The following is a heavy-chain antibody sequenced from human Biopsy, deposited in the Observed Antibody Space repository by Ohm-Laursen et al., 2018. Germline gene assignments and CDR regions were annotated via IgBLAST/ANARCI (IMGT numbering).Heavy chain of an antibody. CDR3: AREDEGLLRALDL. CDR2: IYTIGDT. J-gene: IGHJ3*01. Sequence: GTLSLTCTVSGASMTGYFWTWVRQPAGKGLEWIGHIYTIGDTTYNPSLESRVTMSLDTSKNQFSLKMTSLNAADTAVYFCAREDEGLLRALDLWGQGTMVTVSS. V-gene: IGHV4-4*07. CDR1: GASMTGYF. D-gene: IGHD3-3*01.